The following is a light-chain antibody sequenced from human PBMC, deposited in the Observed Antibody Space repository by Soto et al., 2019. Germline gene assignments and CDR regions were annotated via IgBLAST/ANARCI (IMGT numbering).Light chain of an antibody. Sequence: QSALTQPASVSGAPGQSITISCTGTSSDVGDYKYVSWYQKHPGKAPKALIYEVSNRPSDVSLRFSGSKSGTTAFLTISGLQAGDEADYYCSSFISSSTIVFGSGTKLTVL. CDR3: SSFISSSTIV. J-gene: IGLJ1*01. CDR1: SSDVGDYKY. CDR2: EVS. V-gene: IGLV2-14*01.